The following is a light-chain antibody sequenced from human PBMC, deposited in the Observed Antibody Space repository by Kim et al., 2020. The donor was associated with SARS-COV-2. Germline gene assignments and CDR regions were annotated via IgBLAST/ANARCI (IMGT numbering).Light chain of an antibody. CDR3: QVWDNDTWV. J-gene: IGLJ2*01. V-gene: IGLV3-9*01. Sequence: SAALGQTGRRTWGGTDIGDKNVHLYQQKPGQAPVLAIYRHSHRPSGSPERFSGSKSGNTATLTISGAQPGDEADYYCQVWDNDTWVFGGGTQLTVL. CDR2: RHS. CDR1: DIGDKN.